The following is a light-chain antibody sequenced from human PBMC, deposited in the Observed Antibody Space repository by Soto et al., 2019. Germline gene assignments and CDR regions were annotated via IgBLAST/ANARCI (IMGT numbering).Light chain of an antibody. V-gene: IGKV1-39*01. CDR1: QSISSY. Sequence: DIQMTQAPSSLSASVGDRVTITCRASQSISSYLNWYQQKPGKAPKLLIYAASSLHSGVPSRFSGSGSGTDFTLTISTLQPEDFATYYCQQSYSTPRTFGPGTKVAIK. J-gene: IGKJ3*01. CDR2: AAS. CDR3: QQSYSTPRT.